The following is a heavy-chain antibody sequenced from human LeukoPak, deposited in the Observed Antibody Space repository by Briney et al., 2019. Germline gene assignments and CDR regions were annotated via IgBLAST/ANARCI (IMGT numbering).Heavy chain of an antibody. CDR1: GFTFNNYT. J-gene: IGHJ4*02. CDR3: AKNSYGLAVADY. V-gene: IGHV3-23*01. CDR2: ISGNGGAT. Sequence: GGSLRRYCAASGFTFNNYTMSWVRQAPGKGLEWVSSISGNGGATYYADSVKGRFTISRDNSKNTLYLQMNSLGAGDTALYFCAKNSYGLAVADYWGQGTLVTVSS. D-gene: IGHD6-19*01.